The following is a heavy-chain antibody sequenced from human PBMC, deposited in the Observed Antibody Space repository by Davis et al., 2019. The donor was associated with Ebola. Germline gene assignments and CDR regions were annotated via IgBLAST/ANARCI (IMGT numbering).Heavy chain of an antibody. CDR3: ARGKNYYPSNWFDP. CDR2: MNPNSGNT. J-gene: IGHJ5*02. V-gene: IGHV1-8*01. CDR1: GYTFTSYD. D-gene: IGHD3-22*01. Sequence: ASVKVSCKASGYTFTSYDINWVRQATGQGLEWMGWMNPNSGNTGYAQKFQGRVTMTRNTSISTAYMELSSLRSEDTAVYYCARGKNYYPSNWFDPWGQGTLVTVSS.